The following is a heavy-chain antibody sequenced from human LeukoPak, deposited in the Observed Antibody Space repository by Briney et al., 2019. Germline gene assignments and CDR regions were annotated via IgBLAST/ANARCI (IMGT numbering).Heavy chain of an antibody. CDR2: LYYSGRI. CDR1: GGSITSTGHY. CDR3: ARDRSRRATGYYTHYYGMDV. J-gene: IGHJ6*02. V-gene: IGHV4-39*07. Sequence: SETLSLTCTVSGGSITSTGHYWGWIRQSPGKGLEWIGSLYYSGRIYYTPSLKSRLTISFDTSKNQFSLKLTSVTAADTAVYYCARDRSRRATGYYTHYYGMDVWGQGTTVTVSS. D-gene: IGHD3/OR15-3a*01.